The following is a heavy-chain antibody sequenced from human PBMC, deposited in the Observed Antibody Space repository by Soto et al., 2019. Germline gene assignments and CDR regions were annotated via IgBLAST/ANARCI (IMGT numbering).Heavy chain of an antibody. CDR1: GFSFTNFA. CDR3: AKDDFIDRGDDYFDY. D-gene: IGHD2-21*02. V-gene: IGHV3-23*01. Sequence: VQLLESGGGLVQPGGSLRLSCAASGFSFTNFAMSWVRQAPGKGLEWVAGIGASGDITWYADSVKGRLSISRDNSKNTLYLQLNSLRFEDTAVYYCAKDDFIDRGDDYFDYWGPGTLVTVSS. J-gene: IGHJ4*02. CDR2: IGASGDIT.